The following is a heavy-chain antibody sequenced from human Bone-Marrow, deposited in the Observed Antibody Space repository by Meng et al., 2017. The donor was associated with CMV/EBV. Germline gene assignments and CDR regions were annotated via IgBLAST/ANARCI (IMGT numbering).Heavy chain of an antibody. Sequence: GSYDWSWIRQTPGKGLEWIGYIYYSGDTDYNPSLKSRVTMSLDRSKNLFSLKLSSVTAADTAVYYCARGGPTYYYDSSGYQPPGFDYWGQGTLVTVSS. J-gene: IGHJ4*02. V-gene: IGHV4-61*01. D-gene: IGHD3-22*01. CDR3: ARGGPTYYYDSSGYQPPGFDY. CDR1: GSYD. CDR2: IYYSGDT.